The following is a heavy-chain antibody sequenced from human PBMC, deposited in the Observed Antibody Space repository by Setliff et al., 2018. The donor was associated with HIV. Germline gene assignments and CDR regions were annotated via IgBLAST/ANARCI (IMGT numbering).Heavy chain of an antibody. CDR1: GDSIGDYY. V-gene: IGHV4-4*07. CDR2: VYASAYS. D-gene: IGHD3-10*01. CDR3: ARDWVTRSNYYGSGSPWYFDF. J-gene: IGHJ2*01. Sequence: LSLTCTVSGDSIGDYYWNWIRQPAGKGLEWIGRVYASAYSNYNPSLKSRVTMSVDTSQNQFSLKLRSVNAADTAAYYCARDWVTRSNYYGSGSPWYFDFWGRGILVTVSS.